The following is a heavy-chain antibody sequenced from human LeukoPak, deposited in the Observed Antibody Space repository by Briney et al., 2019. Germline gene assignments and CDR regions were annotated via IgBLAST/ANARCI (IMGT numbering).Heavy chain of an antibody. CDR3: ARHMERWQQFTRSLDY. CDR1: GFTFSSYG. D-gene: IGHD5-24*01. CDR2: ISYDGSNK. Sequence: GRSLRLSCAASGFTFSSYGMHWVRQAPGKGLEWVAVISYDGSNKYYADSVKGRFTISRDNSKNTLYLQMNSLRAEDTAVYYCARHMERWQQFTRSLDYWGQGTLVTVSS. V-gene: IGHV3-30*03. J-gene: IGHJ4*02.